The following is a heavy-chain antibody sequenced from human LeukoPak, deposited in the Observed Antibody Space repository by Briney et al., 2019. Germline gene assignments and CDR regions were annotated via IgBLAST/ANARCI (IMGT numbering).Heavy chain of an antibody. CDR3: ATSRDILTGANAFDI. D-gene: IGHD3-9*01. J-gene: IGHJ3*02. V-gene: IGHV3-64D*06. Sequence: GGSLRLSCSASGFTFSSYAMHWVRQAPGKGLEYVSAISSNGGSTYYADSVKGRFTISRDNSKNTLYLQMSSLRAEDTAVYYCATSRDILTGANAFDIWGQGTMVTVSS. CDR1: GFTFSSYA. CDR2: ISSNGGST.